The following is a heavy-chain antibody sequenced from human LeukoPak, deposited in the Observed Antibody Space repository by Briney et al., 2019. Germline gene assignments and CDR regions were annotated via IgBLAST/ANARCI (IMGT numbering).Heavy chain of an antibody. CDR3: ARKTDAKSYYPD. J-gene: IGHJ4*02. V-gene: IGHV4-28*05. Sequence: SDTLSLTCSVSGSSIASRNWWGWIRQPPGKGLEWIGYIYYTGSIYYNPSLKGRVTMSVDTSKNQFSLRLSSVTAVDTAVYYCARKTDAKSYYPDWGQGTLVTVSS. CDR2: IYYTGSI. CDR1: GSSIASRNW. D-gene: IGHD3-10*01.